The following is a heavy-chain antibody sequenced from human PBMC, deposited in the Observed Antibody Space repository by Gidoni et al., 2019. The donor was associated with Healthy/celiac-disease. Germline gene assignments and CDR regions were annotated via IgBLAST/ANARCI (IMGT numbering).Heavy chain of an antibody. CDR1: GGSFSGYY. D-gene: IGHD6-13*01. Sequence: QVQLQQWGAGLLKPSETLSLTCAVYGGSFSGYYWSWIRQPPGTGLEWMGEINHSGSTNSNPALKSRVTISVDTSKNQFSLKLSSVTAADTAVYYCARGARVYSSSWYGGGRFDPWGQGTLVTVSS. J-gene: IGHJ5*02. CDR2: INHSGST. V-gene: IGHV4-34*01. CDR3: ARGARVYSSSWYGGGRFDP.